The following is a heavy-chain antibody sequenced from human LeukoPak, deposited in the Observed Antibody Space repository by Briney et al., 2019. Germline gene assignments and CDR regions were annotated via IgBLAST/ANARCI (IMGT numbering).Heavy chain of an antibody. CDR1: GFTFSSYG. CDR2: IWYDGSNK. J-gene: IGHJ4*02. CDR3: ARDRGLYCGGDCPNDY. Sequence: GGSLRLSCAASGFTFSSYGMHWVRQAPGKGLEWVAVIWYDGSNKYYADSVKGRFTISRDNSKNTLYLQMNSLRAEDTAVYYCARDRGLYCGGDCPNDYWGQGTLVTVSS. V-gene: IGHV3-33*01. D-gene: IGHD2-21*02.